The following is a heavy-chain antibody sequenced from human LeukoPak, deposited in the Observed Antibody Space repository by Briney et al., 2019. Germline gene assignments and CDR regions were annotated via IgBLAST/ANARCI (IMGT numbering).Heavy chain of an antibody. CDR2: IYRRGST. Sequence: SETLSLTCTVSGASISSSDSYWSWIRQPPGKGLEWIGSIYRRGSTSYNPSLKSRVTVSEDMSKNHFSLRLSSVTAADTAVYYCARAVRGTLFDPWGQGTLVTVSS. V-gene: IGHV4-39*02. J-gene: IGHJ5*02. D-gene: IGHD3-16*01. CDR1: GASISSSDSY. CDR3: ARAVRGTLFDP.